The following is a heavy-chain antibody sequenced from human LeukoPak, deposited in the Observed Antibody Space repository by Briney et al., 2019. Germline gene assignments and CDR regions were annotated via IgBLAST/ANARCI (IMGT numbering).Heavy chain of an antibody. D-gene: IGHD6-19*01. CDR1: GFTFSDYY. V-gene: IGHV3-11*01. CDR3: ARVTQWLVESAICSGMDV. Sequence: GGSLRLSCAASGFTFSDYYMSWIRQAPGKGLEWISHISSSGNTIYSADSVKGRFTISRDNAKNSVYLQMNNLRAEDTAVYYCARVTQWLVESAICSGMDVWGQGTTVTVSS. J-gene: IGHJ6*02. CDR2: ISSSGNTI.